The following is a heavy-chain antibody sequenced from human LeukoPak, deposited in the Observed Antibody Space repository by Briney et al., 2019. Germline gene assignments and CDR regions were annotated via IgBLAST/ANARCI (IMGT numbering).Heavy chain of an antibody. V-gene: IGHV4-30-4*08. CDR1: GGSISSGDYY. CDR3: ARSRDIVVVPAAMRGPPYYYMDV. Sequence: SQTLSLTCTVSGGSISSGDYYWSWIRQPPGKGLEWIGYIYYSGSTYYNPSLKSRVTISVDTSKNQFSLKLSSVTAADTAVYYCARSRDIVVVPAAMRGPPYYYMDVWGKGTTVTVSS. CDR2: IYYSGST. D-gene: IGHD2-2*01. J-gene: IGHJ6*03.